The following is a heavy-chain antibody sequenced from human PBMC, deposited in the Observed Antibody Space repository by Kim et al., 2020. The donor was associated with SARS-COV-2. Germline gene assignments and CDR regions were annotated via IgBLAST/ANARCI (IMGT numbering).Heavy chain of an antibody. J-gene: IGHJ4*02. V-gene: IGHV4-59*01. CDR2: IFYSGST. CDR3: ARRAGNYGGTDNDF. CDR1: GGSINNYY. D-gene: IGHD4-17*01. Sequence: SETLSLTCTVSGGSINNYYWSWIRQPPGKGLEWIGHIFYSGSTNYNPSLKGRVTMSVDSSKNQFSLNLNSVTAADSAVYYCARRAGNYGGTDNDFWGQG.